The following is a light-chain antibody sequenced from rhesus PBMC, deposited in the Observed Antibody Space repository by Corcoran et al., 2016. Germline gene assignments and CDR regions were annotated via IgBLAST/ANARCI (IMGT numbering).Light chain of an antibody. V-gene: IGKV1S8*01. CDR3: QRYSGSPLT. CDR1: QNIYRN. Sequence: DIQMTQSLSALSASVGDRVTISCRASQNIYRNLAWYQQKTGKPPKLLIYAASMLETGIPSRFSGSGSGTDFTLTIRSLQPEVSARYFCQRYSGSPLTFGGWTKVALK. CDR2: AAS. J-gene: IGKJ4*01.